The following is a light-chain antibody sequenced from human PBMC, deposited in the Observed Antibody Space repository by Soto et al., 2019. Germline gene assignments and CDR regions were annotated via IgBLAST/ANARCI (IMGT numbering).Light chain of an antibody. CDR1: SSDVGSYNL. J-gene: IGLJ3*02. V-gene: IGLV2-23*01. CDR2: EGN. Sequence: QSALTQPASVSGSPGQSITISCTGTSSDVGSYNLVSWYQQHPGKAPKLMIYEGNKRPSGVSNRFSGSKSGNTASLTISGLQAEDEADYYCCSYASSSTPWVFGGGTKLTVL. CDR3: CSYASSSTPWV.